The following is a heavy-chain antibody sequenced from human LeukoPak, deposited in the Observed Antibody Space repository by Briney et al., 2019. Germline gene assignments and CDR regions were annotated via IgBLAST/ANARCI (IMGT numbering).Heavy chain of an antibody. J-gene: IGHJ4*02. CDR2: ISGSGGST. CDR3: AKGTRKGGYYFDY. CDR1: GFTFSSYS. V-gene: IGHV3-23*01. Sequence: GGSLRLSCAASGFTFSSYSMTWVRQAPGKGLEWVSAISGSGGSTYYADSVKGRFTISRDNSKNTLYLQMNSLRAEDTAVYYCAKGTRKGGYYFDYWGQGTLVTVSS.